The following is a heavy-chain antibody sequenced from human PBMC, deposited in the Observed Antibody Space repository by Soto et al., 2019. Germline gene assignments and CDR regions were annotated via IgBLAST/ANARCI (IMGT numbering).Heavy chain of an antibody. V-gene: IGHV3-11*01. CDR3: ARFTYYYDSSGYSDFDY. CDR1: GFTFSYYY. J-gene: IGHJ4*02. D-gene: IGHD3-22*01. Sequence: GGSLRLSCAASGFTFSYYYMSWIRQAPGKGLEWVSYISSSGSTIYYADSVKGRFTISRDNAKNSLYLQMNSLRAEDTAVYYCARFTYYYDSSGYSDFDYWGQGTLVTVSS. CDR2: ISSSGSTI.